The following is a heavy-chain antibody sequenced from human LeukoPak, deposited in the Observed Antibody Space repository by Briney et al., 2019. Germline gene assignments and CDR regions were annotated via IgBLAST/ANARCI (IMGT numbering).Heavy chain of an antibody. V-gene: IGHV3-23*01. CDR1: GFPFSDFS. D-gene: IGHD2-8*01. J-gene: IGHJ4*02. Sequence: GGSLRLSCATSGFPFSDFSMSWVRQAPGKGLEWISTTNSGGTSTYYAESVKGRFTTSRDNSKNTLYLQMSSLRVEDTAVYYCAKQSYARSLGEGGPGTLVSVSS. CDR3: AKQSYARSLGE. CDR2: TNSGGTST.